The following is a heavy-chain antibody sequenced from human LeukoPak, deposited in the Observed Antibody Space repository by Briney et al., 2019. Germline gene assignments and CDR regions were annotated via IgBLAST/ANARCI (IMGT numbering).Heavy chain of an antibody. J-gene: IGHJ4*02. Sequence: VSVKVSCKASGYTFTGYYMHWVRQAPGQGLEWMGWIKPNSGATNYAQKFQGRVTMTRDTSISTAYMELSRLRSDDTAVYYCARDNGAGNLYFDYWGQGTLVTVSS. CDR3: ARDNGAGNLYFDY. CDR1: GYTFTGYY. V-gene: IGHV1-2*02. CDR2: IKPNSGAT. D-gene: IGHD1-1*01.